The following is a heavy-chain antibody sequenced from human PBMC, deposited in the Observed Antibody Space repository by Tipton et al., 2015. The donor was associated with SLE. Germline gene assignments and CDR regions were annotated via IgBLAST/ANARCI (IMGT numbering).Heavy chain of an antibody. V-gene: IGHV4-59*08. D-gene: IGHD3-16*01. CDR2: LSYSGST. J-gene: IGHJ4*02. CDR1: GDSINSHY. Sequence: TLSLTCTVSGDSINSHYWSWIRQPPEKGLEWIGYLSYSGSTNYNPSLESRVTISVDTSKNQFSLKLSSVTAADTAVYYYATQGYYDSSFDYWGQGTLVTVSS. CDR3: ATQGYYDSSFDY.